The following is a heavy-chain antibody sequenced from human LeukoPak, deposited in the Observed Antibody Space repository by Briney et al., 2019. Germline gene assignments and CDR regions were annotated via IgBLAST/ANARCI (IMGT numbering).Heavy chain of an antibody. J-gene: IGHJ4*02. Sequence: PGGSLRLSCAASGFTFSSYAMSWVRQAPGKGLEWVSAISGSGGSTYYADSVKGRFTISRDNSKNTLYLQMNSLRAEDTAVYYCAKVPLYDFWSGPWYFDYWGQGTLVTVSS. CDR1: GFTFSSYA. CDR2: ISGSGGST. D-gene: IGHD3-3*01. CDR3: AKVPLYDFWSGPWYFDY. V-gene: IGHV3-23*01.